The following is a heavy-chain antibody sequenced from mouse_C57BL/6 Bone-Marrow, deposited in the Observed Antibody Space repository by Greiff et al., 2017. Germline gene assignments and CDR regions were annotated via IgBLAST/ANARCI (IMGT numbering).Heavy chain of an antibody. Sequence: VQLQQPGAELVKPGASVKLSCKASGYTFTSYWMHWVKQRPGQGLEWIGMIHPNSGSTNYNEKFKSKATLTVDKSSSTAYMQLSSLTSEDSAVYYCARERKNYYGSSYNYWGQGTTLTVSS. J-gene: IGHJ2*01. D-gene: IGHD1-1*01. CDR1: GYTFTSYW. CDR3: ARERKNYYGSSYNY. V-gene: IGHV1-64*01. CDR2: IHPNSGST.